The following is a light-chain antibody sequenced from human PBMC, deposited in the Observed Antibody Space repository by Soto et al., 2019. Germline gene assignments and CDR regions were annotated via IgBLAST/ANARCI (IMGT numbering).Light chain of an antibody. CDR3: QQRRNWPT. CDR1: QNVSSY. Sequence: EIVLTQSPGTLSLSPGERATLSCRASQNVSSYLAWYQQQPGQAPRLLIYDASNRATGIPARFSGSGSGTDFTLTISSLDPEDFAVYYCQQRRNWPTFGPGTKVDIK. CDR2: DAS. V-gene: IGKV3-11*01. J-gene: IGKJ3*01.